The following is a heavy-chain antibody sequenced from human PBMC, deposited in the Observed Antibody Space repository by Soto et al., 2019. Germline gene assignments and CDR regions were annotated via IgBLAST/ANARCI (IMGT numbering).Heavy chain of an antibody. J-gene: IGHJ5*02. Sequence: EVQLLESGGGLVQPGGSLRLSCAASGFIFSNYAMSWVRQAPGKGLEWVSAISGAGADTYYADSVKGRFTISRDSFKSTVYLQMNSLRADDTAVYHCGKFIWLERAPSWGQGTQVTVSS. CDR2: ISGAGADT. CDR1: GFIFSNYA. V-gene: IGHV3-23*01. D-gene: IGHD1-1*01. CDR3: GKFIWLERAPS.